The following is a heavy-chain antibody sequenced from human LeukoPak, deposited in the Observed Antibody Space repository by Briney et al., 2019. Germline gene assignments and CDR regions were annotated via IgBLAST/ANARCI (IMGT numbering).Heavy chain of an antibody. J-gene: IGHJ4*02. D-gene: IGHD3-10*01. Sequence: GRSLRLSCAASGFTFSSYAMHWVRQAPGKGLEWVAVISYDGSNKYYADSVKGRFTISRDNSKNTLYLQMNSLRAEDTAVYYCARGLGQYYYGSGSLDYWGQGTLVTVSS. CDR2: ISYDGSNK. V-gene: IGHV3-30*04. CDR1: GFTFSSYA. CDR3: ARGLGQYYYGSGSLDY.